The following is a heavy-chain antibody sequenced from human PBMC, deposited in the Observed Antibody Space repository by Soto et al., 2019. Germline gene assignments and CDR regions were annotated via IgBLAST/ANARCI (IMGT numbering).Heavy chain of an antibody. J-gene: IGHJ4*02. CDR3: ARSIVVVTALDY. CDR1: GYTFTSYA. Sequence: AASVKVSCKASGYTFTSYAMHWVRQASGQRLEWMGWINAGNGNTKYSQKFQGRVTITRDTSASTAYMELSSLRSEDTAVYYCARSIVVVTALDYWGQGTLVTVS. V-gene: IGHV1-3*01. D-gene: IGHD2-21*02. CDR2: INAGNGNT.